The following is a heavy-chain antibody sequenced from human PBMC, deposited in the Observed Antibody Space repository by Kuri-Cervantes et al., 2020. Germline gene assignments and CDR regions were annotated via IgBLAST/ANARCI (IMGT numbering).Heavy chain of an antibody. CDR2: ISSSSSYI. CDR3: ARDADSSSSVFDY. D-gene: IGHD6-13*01. CDR1: GFTFSSYG. Sequence: GESLKISCAASGFTFSSYGINWVRQAPGKGLEWVSYISSSSSYIYYADSVKGRFTISRDNAKNSLYLQMNSLRAEDTAVYYCARDADSSSSVFDYWGQGTLVTVSS. V-gene: IGHV3-21*05. J-gene: IGHJ4*02.